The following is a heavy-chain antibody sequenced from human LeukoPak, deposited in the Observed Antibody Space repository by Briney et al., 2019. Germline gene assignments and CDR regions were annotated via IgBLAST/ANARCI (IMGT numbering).Heavy chain of an antibody. CDR3: AGHHPRNTVDF. CDR1: GGSISSYY. D-gene: IGHD2/OR15-2a*01. V-gene: IGHV4-59*08. J-gene: IGHJ4*02. CDR2: SSDIGSI. Sequence: SETLSLTCTVSGGSISSYYWSWIRQPPGKGLEWIAYSSDIGSINYNPSLKSRVTISLDTSKNQLSLKLRSVTAADTAVYYCAGHHPRNTVDFWGQGTLVTVSS.